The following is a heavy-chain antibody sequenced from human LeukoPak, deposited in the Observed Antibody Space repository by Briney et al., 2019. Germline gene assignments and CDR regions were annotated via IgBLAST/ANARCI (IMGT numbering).Heavy chain of an antibody. CDR2: IRASDGTT. CDR1: GFTFSTSA. D-gene: IGHD3-22*01. CDR3: RFYTSGSDY. Sequence: GGSPRLSCEVFGFTFSTSAMSWVRQAPGKGLEWVSGIRASDGTTYYVDSVKGRFTVSRDNSKNTLYLQMNSLRVEDTAVYYCRFYTSGSDYWGQGTLVTVSS. J-gene: IGHJ4*02. V-gene: IGHV3-23*01.